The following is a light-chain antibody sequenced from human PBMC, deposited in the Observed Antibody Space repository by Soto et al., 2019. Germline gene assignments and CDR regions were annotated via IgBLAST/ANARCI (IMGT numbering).Light chain of an antibody. CDR1: QSITSTY. CDR3: QQYASSLLT. Sequence: DIVSTQSPGTLSLSPGERATLSCRASQSITSTYLAWYQQKPGQAPRLLISDASSRATGIPDRFSGSGSGTDFTLTITRLEPEDSAVYYCQQYASSLLTFGGGTKVDIK. V-gene: IGKV3-20*01. CDR2: DAS. J-gene: IGKJ4*01.